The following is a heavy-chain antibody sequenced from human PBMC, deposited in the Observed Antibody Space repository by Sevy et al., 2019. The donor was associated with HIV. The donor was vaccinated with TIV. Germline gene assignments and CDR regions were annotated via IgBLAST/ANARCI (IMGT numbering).Heavy chain of an antibody. J-gene: IGHJ4*02. D-gene: IGHD3-22*01. V-gene: IGHV3-15*01. CDR2: IKSKTDGGTT. CDR1: GFTFNNAW. Sequence: MQGGSLRLSCAASGFTFNNAWMSWVRQAPGKGLEWVGRIKSKTDGGTTDYAAPVKGRFTISRDDSKNTLFLQMNSPKTEDTAVYYCTTDPGYYDSSGYYYMWGQGTLVTVSS. CDR3: TTDPGYYDSSGYYYM.